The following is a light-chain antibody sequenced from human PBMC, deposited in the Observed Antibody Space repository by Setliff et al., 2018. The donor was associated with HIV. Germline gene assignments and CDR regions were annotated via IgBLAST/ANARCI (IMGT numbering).Light chain of an antibody. CDR1: SSDVGGYNY. Sequence: QSVLTRPASVSGSPGQSIIISCTGTSSDVGGYNYVSWYQQHPGKAPKLIIYEVTNRPSGVSDRFSGSKSVNTASLSISGLQTEDEADYYCNSYTTSGTRVFCTGTKVTVL. J-gene: IGLJ1*01. V-gene: IGLV2-14*01. CDR3: NSYTTSGTRV. CDR2: EVT.